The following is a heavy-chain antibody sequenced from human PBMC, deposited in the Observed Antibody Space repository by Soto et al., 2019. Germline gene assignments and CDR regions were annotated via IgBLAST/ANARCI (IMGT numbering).Heavy chain of an antibody. V-gene: IGHV4-39*01. CDR3: ARLVESSGWILDY. Sequence: QLQLQESGPGLVKPSETLSLTCTVSGGSISSSSYYWGWIRQPPGKGLEWIGSIYYSGSTYYNPSLKSRVTISVDTSKNQFSLKLSSVTAADTAVYYCARLVESSGWILDYWGQGTLVTVSS. D-gene: IGHD6-19*01. CDR2: IYYSGST. CDR1: GGSISSSSYY. J-gene: IGHJ4*02.